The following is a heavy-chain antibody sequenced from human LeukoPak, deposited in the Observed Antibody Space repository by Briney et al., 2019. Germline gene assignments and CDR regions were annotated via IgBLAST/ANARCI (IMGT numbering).Heavy chain of an antibody. CDR2: ISSSSSYI. D-gene: IGHD2-21*02. J-gene: IGHJ4*02. V-gene: IGHV3-21*04. CDR3: AKDSRNVVVTAILYYFDY. Sequence: GGSLRLSCAASGFTCSSYSMNWVRQAPGKGLEWVSSISSSSSYIYYADSVKGRFTISRDNSKNTLYLQMNSLRAEDTAVYYCAKDSRNVVVTAILYYFDYWGQGTLVTVSS. CDR1: GFTCSSYS.